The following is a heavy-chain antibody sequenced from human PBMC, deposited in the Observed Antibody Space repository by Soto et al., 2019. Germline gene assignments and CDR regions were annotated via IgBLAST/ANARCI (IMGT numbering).Heavy chain of an antibody. D-gene: IGHD3-16*01. CDR1: GFAFRSYV. J-gene: IGHJ1*01. V-gene: IGHV3-30*19. CDR2: TSYDGSDK. CDR3: ARWGTTGGLDV. Sequence: QMQLVESGGGVVQPGTSLRVSCVGSGFAFRSYVIHWVRQAPGKGLEWVALTSYDGSDKYYDDSVRVRFTISRDNSRNTVDMQMDSLRLVDTALYYCARWGTTGGLDVWGQGTLVSV.